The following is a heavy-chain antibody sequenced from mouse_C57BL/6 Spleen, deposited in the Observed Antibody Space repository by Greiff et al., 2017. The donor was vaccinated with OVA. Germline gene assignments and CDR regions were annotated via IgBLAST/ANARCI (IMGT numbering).Heavy chain of an antibody. CDR3: TAYYSNFYYFDY. CDR1: GFTFSNYW. J-gene: IGHJ2*01. V-gene: IGHV6-3*01. D-gene: IGHD2-5*01. Sequence: DVMLVESGGGLVQPGGSMKLSCVASGFTFSNYWMNWVRQSPEKGLEWVAQIRLKSDNYATHYAESVKRRFTISRDDSKNSVYLQMNNLRAEDTGIYYCTAYYSNFYYFDYWGQGTTLTVSS. CDR2: IRLKSDNYAT.